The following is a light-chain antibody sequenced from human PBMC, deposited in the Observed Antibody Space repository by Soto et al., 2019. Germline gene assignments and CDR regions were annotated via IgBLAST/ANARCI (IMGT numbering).Light chain of an antibody. CDR3: SSYTSSSTLAYV. V-gene: IGLV2-14*01. CDR1: SSDVGAYNY. Sequence: QSALTQPASVSASPGQSITISCTGTSSDVGAYNYVSWYQQHPGKAPKLMIYEVSNQPSGVSNRFSGSKSGSTASLTISGLQAEDEADYYCSSYTSSSTLAYVFGTGTKLTVL. CDR2: EVS. J-gene: IGLJ1*01.